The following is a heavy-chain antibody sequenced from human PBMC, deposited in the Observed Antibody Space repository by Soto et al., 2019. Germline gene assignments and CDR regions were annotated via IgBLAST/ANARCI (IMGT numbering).Heavy chain of an antibody. J-gene: IGHJ4*02. Sequence: PVGSLRLSSTTSGFTFSTYTMNWLQQSPGKGLEWVSGISDSGIYSWYADSVKGRFTISRDNSKNTLSLQLNSLRADDTAVYYCATRHSAYVSASHWRQGLLAKVAS. CDR2: ISDSGIYS. CDR3: ATRHSAYVSASH. V-gene: IGHV3-23*01. CDR1: GFTFSTYT. D-gene: IGHD5-12*01.